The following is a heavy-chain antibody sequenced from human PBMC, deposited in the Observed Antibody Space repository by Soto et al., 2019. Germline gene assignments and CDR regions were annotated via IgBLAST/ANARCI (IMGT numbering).Heavy chain of an antibody. D-gene: IGHD3-22*01. CDR3: ARVPNYYDSSGYPYYFDY. CDR1: GGSISSGDYY. Sequence: SETLSLTCTVSGGSISSGDYYWSWIRQPPGKGLEWIGYIYYSGSTYYNPSLKSRVTISVDTSKNQFSLKRSSVTAADTAVYYCARVPNYYDSSGYPYYFDYWGQGTLVTVSS. CDR2: IYYSGST. V-gene: IGHV4-30-4*01. J-gene: IGHJ4*02.